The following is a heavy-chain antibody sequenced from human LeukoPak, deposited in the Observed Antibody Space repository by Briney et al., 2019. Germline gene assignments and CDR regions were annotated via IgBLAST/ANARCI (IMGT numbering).Heavy chain of an antibody. CDR2: IYHSGST. CDR3: ARMNEFGIVATMNFDY. V-gene: IGHV4-30-2*01. D-gene: IGHD5-12*01. J-gene: IGHJ4*02. CDR1: GGSISSGGYY. Sequence: SQTLSLTCTVSGGSISSGGYYWSWIRQPPGKGLEWIGYIYHSGSTYYNPSLKSRVTISVDRSKNQFSLKLSSVTAADTAVYYCARMNEFGIVATMNFDYWGQGTLVTVSS.